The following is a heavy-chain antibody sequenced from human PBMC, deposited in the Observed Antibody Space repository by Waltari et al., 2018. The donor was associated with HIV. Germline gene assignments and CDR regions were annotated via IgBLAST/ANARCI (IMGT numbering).Heavy chain of an antibody. V-gene: IGHV3-9*01. CDR1: GFKFDDYA. CDR2: ISWRSGNI. J-gene: IGHJ5*02. D-gene: IGHD3-10*02. Sequence: EGKLVESGGDWVQPGGALRLSCVASGFKFDDYAMHWVRQAPGKGLEWVSVISWRSGNIAYADSVRGRFTISRDNAKKSLYLRMNSLRAEDTALYYCARGPMYKWFDPWGQGTLVTVSS. CDR3: ARGPMYKWFDP.